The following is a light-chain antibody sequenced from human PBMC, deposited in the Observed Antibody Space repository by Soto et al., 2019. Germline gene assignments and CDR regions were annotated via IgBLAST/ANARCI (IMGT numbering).Light chain of an antibody. CDR2: GAS. J-gene: IGKJ1*01. Sequence: EIELTQSPGTLSLSPGQRATLSGRASPSVSSSYLARYQQKPGQAPRLLIYGASSRATGIPDRFSGSGSGTDFTLTISRLEAEDFAVYYCQQYGSSPQTFGQGTKVEIK. CDR3: QQYGSSPQT. V-gene: IGKV3-20*01. CDR1: PSVSSSY.